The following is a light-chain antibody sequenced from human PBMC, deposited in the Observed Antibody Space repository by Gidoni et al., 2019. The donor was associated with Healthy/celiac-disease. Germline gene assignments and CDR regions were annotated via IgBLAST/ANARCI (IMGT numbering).Light chain of an antibody. V-gene: IGLV1-44*01. CDR1: SSNIGSNT. CDR3: AAWDDSLNGVV. CDR2: SNN. J-gene: IGLJ2*01. Sequence: SVLTHPPSASGTPGQRLTLSCSGSSSNIGSNTVNWYQQLPGTAPKLLIYSNNHRPSGVPDRFSGSKSGTSATLAISGLQSEDEADYYCAAWDDSLNGVVFGGGTKLTVL.